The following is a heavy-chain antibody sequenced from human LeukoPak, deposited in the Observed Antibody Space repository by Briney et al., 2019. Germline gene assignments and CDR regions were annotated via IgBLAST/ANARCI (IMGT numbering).Heavy chain of an antibody. D-gene: IGHD3-16*01. Sequence: GGSLRLSCAASGFTFSSHAMSWVRQAPGKGLEWVSAISGNGGSTYYADSVRGRFTISRDNSMNTLYLQMNSLRAEDTAVYYRAKRPLGVGWYFDLWGRGTLVTVS. CDR2: ISGNGGST. V-gene: IGHV3-23*01. CDR3: AKRPLGVGWYFDL. J-gene: IGHJ2*01. CDR1: GFTFSSHA.